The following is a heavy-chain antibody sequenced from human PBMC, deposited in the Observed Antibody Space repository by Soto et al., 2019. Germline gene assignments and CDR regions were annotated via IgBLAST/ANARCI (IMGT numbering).Heavy chain of an antibody. D-gene: IGHD4-17*01. CDR1: GFTFSSYG. Sequence: GGSLRLSCAASGFTFSSYGMHWVRQAPGKGLEWVAVISYDGSNKYYADSVKGRFTISRDNSKNTLYLQMNSLRAEDTAVYYCAKGLLSTYGYYYYYYGMDVWGQGTTVTVSS. J-gene: IGHJ6*02. V-gene: IGHV3-30*18. CDR2: ISYDGSNK. CDR3: AKGLLSTYGYYYYYYGMDV.